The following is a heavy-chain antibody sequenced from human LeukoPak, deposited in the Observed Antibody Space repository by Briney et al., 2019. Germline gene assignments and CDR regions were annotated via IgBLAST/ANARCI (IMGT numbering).Heavy chain of an antibody. J-gene: IGHJ2*01. D-gene: IGHD6-6*01. Sequence: ASVKVSCKASGYPFTRYGISWVRQAPGQGLEWMGWINPNSGGTNYAQKFQGRVTMTRDTSISTAYMELSRLRSDDTAVYYCARSIAARPGWYFDLWGRGTLVTVSS. CDR3: ARSIAARPGWYFDL. V-gene: IGHV1-2*02. CDR1: GYPFTRYG. CDR2: INPNSGGT.